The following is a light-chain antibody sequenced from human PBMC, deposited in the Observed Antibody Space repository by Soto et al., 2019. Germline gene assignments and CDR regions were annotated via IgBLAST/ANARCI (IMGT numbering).Light chain of an antibody. CDR2: YAS. Sequence: DIQMTQSPSTLSASVGDRVTITCRASQSILSWLAWYQPKPGKAPKLLIYYASSLESGVPSRFSGSRSGTEFTLTISSLQPDDIATYYCQQYDTYWTFGQGTKVEI. CDR3: QQYDTYWT. CDR1: QSILSW. V-gene: IGKV1-5*01. J-gene: IGKJ1*01.